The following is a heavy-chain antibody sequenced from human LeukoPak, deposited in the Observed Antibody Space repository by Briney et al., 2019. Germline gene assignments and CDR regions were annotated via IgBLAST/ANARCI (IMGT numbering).Heavy chain of an antibody. D-gene: IGHD3-10*01. V-gene: IGHV4-59*01. CDR2: IYYSGNT. J-gene: IGHJ4*02. CDR1: GGSISSSY. CDR3: ARASRGHDY. Sequence: SETLSLTCTVSGGSISSSYWSWLRQPPGKGLEWIGYIYYSGNTNYNPSLKSRVTISVDTSKNQFSLKLTSVTAADTAVYYCARASRGHDYWGQGTLVTVSS.